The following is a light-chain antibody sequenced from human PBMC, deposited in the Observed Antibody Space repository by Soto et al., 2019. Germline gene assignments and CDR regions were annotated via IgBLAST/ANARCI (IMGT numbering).Light chain of an antibody. Sequence: DIQLTQSPSFLSASVGDRVTITCRASQGISSYLAWFQQKPGKAPKLLIYAASTLQSGVPSRFSGSGSGTEFTLTISRLQPDDVATYYCQQLNSYPLPFGGGTRVEI. V-gene: IGKV1-9*01. CDR2: AAS. J-gene: IGKJ4*01. CDR3: QQLNSYPLP. CDR1: QGISSY.